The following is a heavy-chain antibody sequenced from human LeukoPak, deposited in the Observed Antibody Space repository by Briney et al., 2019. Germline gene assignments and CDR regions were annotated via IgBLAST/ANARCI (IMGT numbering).Heavy chain of an antibody. CDR2: IKQDGSEK. Sequence: GGSLRLSCAASGFTFSSYWVSWVRQVPGKGLEWVANIKQDGSEKYYVDSVKGRFTTSRDNAKNSLYLQMNSLRAEDTAIYYCVRAGRVATEDWGQGTLVTVSS. V-gene: IGHV3-7*01. J-gene: IGHJ4*02. CDR1: GFTFSSYW. CDR3: VRAGRVATED. D-gene: IGHD6-13*01.